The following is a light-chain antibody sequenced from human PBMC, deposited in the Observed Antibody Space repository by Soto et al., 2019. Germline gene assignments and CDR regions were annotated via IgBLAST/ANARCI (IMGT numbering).Light chain of an antibody. V-gene: IGLV2-8*01. J-gene: IGLJ3*02. CDR3: SSYSATKRWV. Sequence: QSALTQPPSASGSHGQSVTISCTGTSGDVGYYDHVSWYQHHPGKAPKLIIYEVIKRPSGVPDRFSGSKSGNTASLTVSGLQADDEADYYCSSYSATKRWVFGGGTKLTVL. CDR1: SGDVGYYDH. CDR2: EVI.